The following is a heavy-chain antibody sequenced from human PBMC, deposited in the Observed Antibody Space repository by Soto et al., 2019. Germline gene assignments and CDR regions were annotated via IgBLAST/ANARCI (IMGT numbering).Heavy chain of an antibody. CDR2: INAGNGNT. V-gene: IGHV1-3*01. Sequence: ASVKVSCKASGYTFTSYAMHCVRQAPGQRLEWMGWINAGNGNTKYSQKFQGRVTITRDTSASTAYMELSSLRSEDTAVYYCARGLLWFGEDNFDYWGQGTLVTVS. J-gene: IGHJ4*02. CDR3: ARGLLWFGEDNFDY. D-gene: IGHD3-10*01. CDR1: GYTFTSYA.